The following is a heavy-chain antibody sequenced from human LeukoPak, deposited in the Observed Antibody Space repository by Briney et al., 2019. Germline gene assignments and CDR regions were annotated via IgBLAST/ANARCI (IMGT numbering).Heavy chain of an antibody. CDR2: IYYSGST. V-gene: IGHV4-61*01. Sequence: PSETLSLTCTVSGGSVSSGSYYWSWVRQPPGKGLEWIGDIYYSGSTNYNPSLKGRVNISVDPSKNQFSLKLSSVTAADTAVYYCAREFITMVRGVIIANWFDPWGQGTLVTVSS. CDR3: AREFITMVRGVIIANWFDP. CDR1: GGSVSSGSYY. D-gene: IGHD3-10*01. J-gene: IGHJ5*02.